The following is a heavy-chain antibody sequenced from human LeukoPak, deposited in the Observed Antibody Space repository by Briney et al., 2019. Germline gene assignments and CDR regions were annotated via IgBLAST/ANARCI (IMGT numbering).Heavy chain of an antibody. V-gene: IGHV3-23*01. J-gene: IGHJ4*02. CDR1: GFTFSSYA. Sequence: GGSLRLSCAASGFTFSSYAMSWVRQAPGKGLEWVSAISGSGGGTYYADSVKGRFTISRDNSKNTLYLQMNSLRAEDTAVYYCAKAKVANKVFDYWGQGTLVTVSS. CDR2: ISGSGGGT. CDR3: AKAKVANKVFDY.